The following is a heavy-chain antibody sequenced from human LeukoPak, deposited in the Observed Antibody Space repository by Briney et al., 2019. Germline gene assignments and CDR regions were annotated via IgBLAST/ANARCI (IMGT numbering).Heavy chain of an antibody. CDR1: GYSFTAYY. CDR2: INPTSGCT. D-gene: IGHD5-18*01. Sequence: GASVKVSCKASGYSFTAYYIHWVRQAPGQGLEWMGIINPTSGCTSYAQKFQGRVTMTRDTSTSTVYMELSSLRSDDTAVYYCARGYNYGDYWGQGTLVIVSS. V-gene: IGHV1-46*01. CDR3: ARGYNYGDY. J-gene: IGHJ4*02.